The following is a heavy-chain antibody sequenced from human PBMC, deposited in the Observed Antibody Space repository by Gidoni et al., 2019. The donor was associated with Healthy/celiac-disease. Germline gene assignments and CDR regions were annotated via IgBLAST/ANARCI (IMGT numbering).Heavy chain of an antibody. D-gene: IGHD3-22*01. CDR2: INPGNGNT. CDR3: ARDVAHLSNDSSGYYFPDAFDI. Sequence: QVQLVQSGAEVKQPGASVTVSCKASGYTFTSYAMHWVRQAPGQRREWMGWINPGNGNTKYSQKFQVRVTITMDTSASTAYMELSSRRSEDTAVYYCARDVAHLSNDSSGYYFPDAFDIWGQGTMVTVSS. V-gene: IGHV1-3*01. CDR1: GYTFTSYA. J-gene: IGHJ3*02.